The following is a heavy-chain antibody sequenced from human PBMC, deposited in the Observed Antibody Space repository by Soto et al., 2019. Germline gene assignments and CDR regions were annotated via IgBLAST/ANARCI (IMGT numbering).Heavy chain of an antibody. CDR3: TTDFDWLSPPHY. V-gene: IGHV3-49*03. CDR1: GFTFGDYA. Sequence: PGGSLRLSCTASGFTFGDYAISWFPQAPGKGLEWVGFIRSKAYGGTTEYAASVKGRFTISRDDSKSIAYLQMNSLKTEDTAVYYCTTDFDWLSPPHYWGQGTLVTVSS. J-gene: IGHJ4*02. CDR2: IRSKAYGGTT. D-gene: IGHD3-9*01.